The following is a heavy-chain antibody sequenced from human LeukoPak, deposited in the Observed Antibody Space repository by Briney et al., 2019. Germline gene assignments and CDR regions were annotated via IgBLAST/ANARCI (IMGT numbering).Heavy chain of an antibody. V-gene: IGHV4-38-2*01. CDR2: IYGRAST. J-gene: IGHJ4*02. D-gene: IGHD3-16*01. CDR3: ARYDSRGSASTRFDY. CDR1: GYSLGKNYY. Sequence: PSETPSLTCAVSGYSLGKNYYWGWIRQSPGKGLEWIGRIYGRASTSYNPSLMNRVTMSVDTSKNHFSLQLTSVTAADTAVYYCARYDSRGSASTRFDYWGPGILVTVSS.